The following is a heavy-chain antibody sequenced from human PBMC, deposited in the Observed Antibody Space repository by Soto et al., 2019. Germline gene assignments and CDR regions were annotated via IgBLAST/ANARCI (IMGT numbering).Heavy chain of an antibody. CDR3: ATRITVFGLLIPPFDP. CDR1: GSSVNGYY. J-gene: IGHJ5*02. D-gene: IGHD3-3*01. CDR2: INHTGGT. V-gene: IGHV4-34*01. Sequence: XETLSLTCAVYGSSVNGYYWNWIRKPPGKGLEWIGEINHTGGTHYNPSLKSRVTMSVDTSKNQFSLRLSSVTAADTAIYYCATRITVFGLLIPPFDPWGQGTQVTVSS.